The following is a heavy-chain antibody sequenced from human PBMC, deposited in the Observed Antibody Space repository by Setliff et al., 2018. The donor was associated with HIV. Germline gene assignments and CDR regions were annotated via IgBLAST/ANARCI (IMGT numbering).Heavy chain of an antibody. CDR1: DYPFSNFG. D-gene: IGHD3-10*01. CDR2: INVYNGDT. J-gene: IGHJ4*02. CDR3: ATDRTQTGISLVRGRLTDPAKYPLDY. V-gene: IGHV1-18*01. Sequence: ASVKVSCKASDYPFSNFGISWVRQAPGQGLEWMAWINVYNGDTSFAQKFQGRVTMTKDTSTGTAYMELSSLRSDDTAVYYCATDRTQTGISLVRGRLTDPAKYPLDYWGREPWSPSPQ.